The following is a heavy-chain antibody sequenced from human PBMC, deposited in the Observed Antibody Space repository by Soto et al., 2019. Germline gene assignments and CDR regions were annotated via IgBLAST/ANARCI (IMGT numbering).Heavy chain of an antibody. V-gene: IGHV1-8*01. CDR2: MNPNSGNT. J-gene: IGHJ5*01. CDR1: GYTFATYD. Sequence: QVQLVQSGAEVKTPGASVKVSCKASGYTFATYDINWMRQAPGQGLEWMGWMNPNSGNTGYAQKFQGRLTMTRDTALSVAPMELSSLRNEDPAVYYCARSDGYTFTWLASWGQGTLVTVSA. D-gene: IGHD2-21*01. CDR3: ARSDGYTFTWLAS.